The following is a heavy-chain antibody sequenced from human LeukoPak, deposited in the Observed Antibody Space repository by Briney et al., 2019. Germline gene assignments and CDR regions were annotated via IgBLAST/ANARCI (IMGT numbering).Heavy chain of an antibody. D-gene: IGHD6-19*01. J-gene: IGHJ4*02. CDR1: GFTFTFYS. Sequence: GGSLRLSCAASGFTFTFYSMNWVRQAPGKGLEWVAVISYDGSNKYYADSVKGRFTISRDNSKNTLYLQMNSLRAEDTAVCYCARGGGNAVAGEVDYWGQGTLVTVSS. V-gene: IGHV3-30*03. CDR3: ARGGGNAVAGEVDY. CDR2: ISYDGSNK.